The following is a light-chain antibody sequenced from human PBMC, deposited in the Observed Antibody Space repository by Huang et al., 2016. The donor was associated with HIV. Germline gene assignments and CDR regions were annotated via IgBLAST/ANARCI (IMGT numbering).Light chain of an antibody. CDR1: QSVSSN. J-gene: IGKJ1*01. Sequence: EIVMTQSPATLSVSPRERATLSCRASQSVSSNLACYQQKPGQAPRLLIYGASTRAPGIPARFSGSGSGTELTLTISSLQSEDFAVYYCQQYNNWPPWTFGQGTKVEIK. CDR3: QQYNNWPPWT. V-gene: IGKV3-15*01. CDR2: GAS.